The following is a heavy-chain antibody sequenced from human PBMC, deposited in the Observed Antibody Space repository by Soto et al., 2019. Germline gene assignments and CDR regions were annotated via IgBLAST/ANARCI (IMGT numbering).Heavy chain of an antibody. CDR3: GRVGSTYYNDSSGYYYVPYYFDY. V-gene: IGHV4-31*03. CDR2: IYYSGST. Sequence: PSETLSLTCTVSDGSISSGGYYWSWIRQHPGKGLEWIGYIYYSGSTYYNPSLKSRVTISVDTSKNQFSLKLSSVTAADTAVYYCGRVGSTYYNDSSGYYYVPYYFDYWGQGTRLTVS. D-gene: IGHD3-22*01. J-gene: IGHJ4*02. CDR1: DGSISSGGYY.